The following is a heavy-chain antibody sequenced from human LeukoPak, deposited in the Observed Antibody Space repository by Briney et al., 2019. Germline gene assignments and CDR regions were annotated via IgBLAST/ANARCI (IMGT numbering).Heavy chain of an antibody. CDR1: GYTFTSYG. J-gene: IGHJ5*02. Sequence: ASVKVSCKASGYTFTSYGISWVRQAPGQGLEWMGWISAYNGNTNYAQKLQGRVTMTTDTSTSTAYMELRSLRSDDTAVYYCARDFFSSSFPVWWFDPWGQGTLVTVSS. CDR2: ISAYNGNT. V-gene: IGHV1-18*01. CDR3: ARDFFSSSFPVWWFDP. D-gene: IGHD6-13*01.